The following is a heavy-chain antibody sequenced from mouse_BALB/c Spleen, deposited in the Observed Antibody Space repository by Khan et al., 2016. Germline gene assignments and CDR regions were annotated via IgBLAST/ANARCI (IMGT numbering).Heavy chain of an antibody. CDR3: ARGGRYDASY. V-gene: IGHV1-87*01. D-gene: IGHD2-3*01. J-gene: IGHJ3*01. CDR2: IYPGDGDT. Sequence: QVQLQQSGAELARPGASVKLSCKASGYTFTNYWMQWVKQRPGQGLEWIGAIYPGDGDTRYTQKFKDKATLTADKSSSTAYMQLSSLASEDSAVYYCARGGRYDASYWGQGTLVTVSA. CDR1: GYTFTNYW.